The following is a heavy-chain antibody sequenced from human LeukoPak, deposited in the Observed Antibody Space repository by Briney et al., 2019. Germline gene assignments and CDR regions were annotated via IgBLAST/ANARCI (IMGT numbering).Heavy chain of an antibody. CDR3: ARGYGSGSYRTSDAFDI. D-gene: IGHD3-10*01. J-gene: IGHJ3*02. CDR2: ISGSGGST. Sequence: PGGSLRLSCAASGFTFSSYAMSWVRQAPGKGLEWVSAISGSGGSTYYADSVKGRFTISRDNSKNTLYLQMNSLRAEDTAVYYCARGYGSGSYRTSDAFDIWGQGTMVTVSS. CDR1: GFTFSSYA. V-gene: IGHV3-23*01.